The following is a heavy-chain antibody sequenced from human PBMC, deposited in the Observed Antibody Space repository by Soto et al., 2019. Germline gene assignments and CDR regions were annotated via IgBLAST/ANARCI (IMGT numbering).Heavy chain of an antibody. V-gene: IGHV4-59*01. Sequence: SETLSLTCTVSGGSISSYYWSWIRQPPGKGLEWIGYIYYSGSTNYNPSLKSRVTISVDTSKNQFSLKLSSVTAADTAVYYCARDSWGRDDAFDIWGQGTMVTVSS. CDR2: IYYSGST. J-gene: IGHJ3*02. D-gene: IGHD3-16*01. CDR3: ARDSWGRDDAFDI. CDR1: GGSISSYY.